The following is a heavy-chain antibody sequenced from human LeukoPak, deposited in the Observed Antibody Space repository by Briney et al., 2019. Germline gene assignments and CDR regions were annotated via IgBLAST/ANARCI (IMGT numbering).Heavy chain of an antibody. J-gene: IGHJ6*02. CDR3: ARGGIASAYGSINYHHYGLDV. D-gene: IGHD6-13*01. CDR2: INPNSGGT. CDR1: GYTFTGYY. Sequence: ASVKVSCKASGYTFTGYYVHWVRQAPGQGLEWMGWINPNSGGTNYAQKFQGWVTMTRDTSISTAYMELSRLRSNDTAVYYCARGGIASAYGSINYHHYGLDVWGQGTTVTVSS. V-gene: IGHV1-2*04.